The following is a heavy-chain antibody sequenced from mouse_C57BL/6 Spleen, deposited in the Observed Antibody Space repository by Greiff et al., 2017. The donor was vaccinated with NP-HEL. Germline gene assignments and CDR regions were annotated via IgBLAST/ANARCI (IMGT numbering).Heavy chain of an antibody. Sequence: VKVVESGPELVKPGASVKLSCKASGYTFTSYDINWVKQRPGQGLEWIGWIYPRDGSTKYNEKFKGKATLTVDTSSSTAYMELHSLTSEDSAVYFCASSVVATRAWFAYWGQGTLVTVSA. CDR1: GYTFTSYD. V-gene: IGHV1-85*01. CDR3: ASSVVATRAWFAY. J-gene: IGHJ3*01. CDR2: IYPRDGST. D-gene: IGHD1-1*01.